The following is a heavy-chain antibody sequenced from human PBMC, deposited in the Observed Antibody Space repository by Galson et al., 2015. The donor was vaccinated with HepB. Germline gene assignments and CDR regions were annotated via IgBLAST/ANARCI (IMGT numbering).Heavy chain of an antibody. J-gene: IGHJ4*02. CDR3: TRIALSGSYWSFDY. CDR2: ISPTSDNK. D-gene: IGHD1-26*01. V-gene: IGHV3-48*01. CDR1: GFTFSSYT. Sequence: SLRLSCAASGFTFSSYTMNWVRQAPGKGLEWISYISPTSDNKFSADSVKGRFIISRDNAKNLLYLQMNSLRAEDTAVYYCTRIALSGSYWSFDYGGQGTLVTVSS.